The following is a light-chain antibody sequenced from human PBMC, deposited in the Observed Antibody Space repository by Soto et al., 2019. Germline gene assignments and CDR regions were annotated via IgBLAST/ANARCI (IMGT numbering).Light chain of an antibody. V-gene: IGKV4-1*01. J-gene: IGKJ2*01. CDR3: QQYYSTPPHT. Sequence: IVMTQSPDSLAVSLGERATINCKSSQSILSSSDNKNYLAWYQQKPGQPPKLIIYWASVRESGVPDRFSCSGSGTDFTLTISSLQAEDVAVFYCQQYYSTPPHTFGQGTKLGIK. CDR1: QSILSSSDNKNY. CDR2: WAS.